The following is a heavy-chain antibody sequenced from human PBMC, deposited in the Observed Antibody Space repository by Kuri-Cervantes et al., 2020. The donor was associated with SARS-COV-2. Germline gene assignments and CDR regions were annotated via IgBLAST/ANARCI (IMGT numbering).Heavy chain of an antibody. J-gene: IGHJ6*02. CDR1: GGSINSGGYY. V-gene: IGHV4-31*02. CDR3: ARGRGRRRAYYGMDV. D-gene: IGHD5-24*01. CDR2: IYYSGST. Sequence: SCTVSGGSINSGGYYWSWIRQHPGKGLEWIGHIYYSGSTSYNPSLKSRVIISLDKSKNHFSLKLSSLTAADTAVYYCARGRGRRRAYYGMDVWGQGTTVTVSS.